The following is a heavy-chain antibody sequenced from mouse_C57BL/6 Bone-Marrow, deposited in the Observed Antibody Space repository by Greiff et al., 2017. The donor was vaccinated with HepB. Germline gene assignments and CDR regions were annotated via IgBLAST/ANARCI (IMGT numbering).Heavy chain of an antibody. CDR1: GYTFTSYW. V-gene: IGHV1-69*01. CDR2: IDPSDSYT. J-gene: IGHJ2*01. D-gene: IGHD2-3*01. CDR3: ARDYDGYDLDY. Sequence: QVQLQQSGAELVMPGASVKLSCKASGYTFTSYWMHWVKQRPGQGLEWIGEIDPSDSYTNYNQKFKGKSTLTVDKSSSTAYMQLSSLTSEDSAVYYCARDYDGYDLDYWGQGTTLTVSA.